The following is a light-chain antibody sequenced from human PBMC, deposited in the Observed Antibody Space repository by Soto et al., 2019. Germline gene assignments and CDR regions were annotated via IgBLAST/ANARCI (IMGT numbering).Light chain of an antibody. CDR1: KVEDKY. V-gene: IGLV3-1*01. CDR2: QTT. CDR3: QAWDSSTVV. Sequence: SYELTQPPSVSVSPGQTASITCSGDKVEDKYVSWYQQKPGQSPLLVIYQTTKRPSGIPERFSASNSGNTVTLTISGTQPVDEADYYCQAWDSSTVVFGGGTKVTVL. J-gene: IGLJ2*01.